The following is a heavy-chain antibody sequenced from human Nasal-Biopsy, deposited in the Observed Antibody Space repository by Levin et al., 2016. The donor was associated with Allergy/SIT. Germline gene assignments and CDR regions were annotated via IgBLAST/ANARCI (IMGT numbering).Heavy chain of an antibody. D-gene: IGHD3-10*01. CDR2: IYHSGST. V-gene: IGHV4-61*01. J-gene: IGHJ5*02. CDR3: AREGASGSTWFDP. Sequence: SETLFLTCSVSGGSVSDGSYYWSWIRQPPGKGLEWIGYIYHSGSTNYNPSLKSRVTISVDTSKDQFSLNLSSVTAADTAVYYCAREGASGSTWFDPWGQGTLVTVSS. CDR1: GGSVSDGSYY.